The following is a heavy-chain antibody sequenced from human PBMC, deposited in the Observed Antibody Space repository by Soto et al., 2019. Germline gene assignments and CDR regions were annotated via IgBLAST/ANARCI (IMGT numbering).Heavy chain of an antibody. CDR3: VREAREGRYYGMDV. CDR2: ISISGQKI. CDR1: GFTFRTNN. V-gene: IGHV3-11*01. J-gene: IGHJ6*02. Sequence: QVQLVESGGGLVKPGGSLRLSCAASGFTFRTNNLSGIAKAPGRGRGWISYISISGQKIHYADSVKGRLTISRDNANNSLFLQMNSLRADDTAVYYCVREAREGRYYGMDVWGQGTTVTVSS. D-gene: IGHD3-10*01.